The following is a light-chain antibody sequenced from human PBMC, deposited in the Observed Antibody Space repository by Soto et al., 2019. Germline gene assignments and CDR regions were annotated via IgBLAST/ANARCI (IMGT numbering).Light chain of an antibody. J-gene: IGKJ2*01. CDR2: GAS. CDR1: QSVSSN. CDR3: QQHNSF. V-gene: IGKV3-15*01. Sequence: EIVMTQSPATLSVSPGERATLSCRASQSVSSNLAWYQQKPGQAPRLLIYGASTRATGIPARFSGSGSGTEFTLTISSLQSEDFATYYCQQHNSFFGQGTKLEIK.